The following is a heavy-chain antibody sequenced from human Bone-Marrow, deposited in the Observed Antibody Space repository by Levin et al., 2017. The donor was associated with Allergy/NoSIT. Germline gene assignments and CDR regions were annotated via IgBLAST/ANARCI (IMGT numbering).Heavy chain of an antibody. CDR2: ISSTVSHI. D-gene: IGHD5-18*01. Sequence: GGSLRLSCAASGFTFSEYSINWVRQAPGKGLEWFSLISSTVSHIYYADSVRGRFTISRDNANNSLSLQMNSLRGDDTAVYYCAKDRGFSYGYGFDSWGQGTLVTVSS. J-gene: IGHJ4*02. V-gene: IGHV3-21*04. CDR1: GFTFSEYS. CDR3: AKDRGFSYGYGFDS.